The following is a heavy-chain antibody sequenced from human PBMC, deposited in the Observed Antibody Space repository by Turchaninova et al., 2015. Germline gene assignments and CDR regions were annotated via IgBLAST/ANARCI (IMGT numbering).Heavy chain of an antibody. CDR2: INGNGDTT. D-gene: IGHD3-3*01. CDR1: GFMFSKYD. CDR3: AKGGGFLHLFDP. J-gene: IGHJ5*02. V-gene: IGHV3-23*01. Sequence: EVQLLQSGGGLVQPGGSVRLSCVASGFMFSKYDMSWVRQAPGKGLGWVSTINGNGDTTYYADSVKGRLTISRKNSNNTLFLKMKSLRADDTAIYYCAKGGGFLHLFDPWGQGTLVTVSA.